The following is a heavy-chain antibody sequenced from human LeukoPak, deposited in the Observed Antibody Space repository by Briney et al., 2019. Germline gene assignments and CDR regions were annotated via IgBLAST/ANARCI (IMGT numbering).Heavy chain of an antibody. V-gene: IGHV5-51*01. Sequence: GESLKISCKGSGYSFTSYWIGWVRQMPGKGLEWMGIIYPGDSDARYSPSFQGQVTISADESISTAYLQWSSLKASDTAMYYCARCDLYYDSSGYFVDAFDIWGQGTMVTVSS. J-gene: IGHJ3*02. CDR3: ARCDLYYDSSGYFVDAFDI. D-gene: IGHD3-22*01. CDR1: GYSFTSYW. CDR2: IYPGDSDA.